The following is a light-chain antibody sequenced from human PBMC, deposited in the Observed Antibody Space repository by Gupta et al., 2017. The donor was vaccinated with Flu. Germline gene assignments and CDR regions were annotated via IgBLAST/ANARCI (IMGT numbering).Light chain of an antibody. CDR1: SSDVGGYNY. CDR2: EVS. J-gene: IGLJ2*01. V-gene: IGLV2-14*01. Sequence: ITISCTGTSSDVGGYNYVSWYQQHPGKAPKLMIYEVSNRPSGVSNRFSGSKSGNTASLTISGLQAEDEADYYCSSYTSSSTPVVFGGGTKLTVL. CDR3: SSYTSSSTPVV.